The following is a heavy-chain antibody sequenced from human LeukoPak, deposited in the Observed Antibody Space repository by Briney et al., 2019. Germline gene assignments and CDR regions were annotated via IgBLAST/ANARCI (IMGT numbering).Heavy chain of an antibody. J-gene: IGHJ4*02. V-gene: IGHV7-4-1*02. CDR3: AREGGSYDILTGDPTDFDY. CDR1: GYTFTSYA. D-gene: IGHD3-9*01. CDR2: INTNTGNP. Sequence: APVKVSCKASGYTFTSYAMNWVRQAPGQGLEWMGWINTNTGNPTYAQGFTGRSVFSLDTSVSTAYLQISSLKAEDTAVYYCAREGGSYDILTGDPTDFDYWGQGTLVTVSS.